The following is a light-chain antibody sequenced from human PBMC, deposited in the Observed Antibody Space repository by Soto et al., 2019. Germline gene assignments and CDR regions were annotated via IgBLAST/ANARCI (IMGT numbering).Light chain of an antibody. J-gene: IGKJ4*01. CDR1: QSVSSNY. CDR3: QQRSNWPPVT. CDR2: DAS. V-gene: IGKV3-11*01. Sequence: EIVLTQSPGTLSLSPGERATLSCRASQSVSSNYLAWYQQKPGQAPSLLIYDASNRATGIPARFSGSGSGTDFTLTISSLEPEDFGVYYCQQRSNWPPVTFGGGTKVDIK.